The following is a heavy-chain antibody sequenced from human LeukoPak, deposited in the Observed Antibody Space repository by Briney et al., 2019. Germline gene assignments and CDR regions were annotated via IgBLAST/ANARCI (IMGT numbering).Heavy chain of an antibody. CDR3: ARDGVAGTGLDY. V-gene: IGHV3-21*01. CDR1: GFTFSSYS. J-gene: IGHJ4*02. CDR2: ISSSSSYI. D-gene: IGHD6-19*01. Sequence: GGSLRLSCAASGFTFSSYSMNWVRQAPGKGLEWVSSISSSSSYIYYADSVKGRFTTSRDNAKNSLYLQMNSLRAEDTAVYYCARDGVAGTGLDYWGQGTLVTVSS.